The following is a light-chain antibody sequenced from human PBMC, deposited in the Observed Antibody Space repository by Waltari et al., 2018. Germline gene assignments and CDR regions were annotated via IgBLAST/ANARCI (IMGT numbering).Light chain of an antibody. J-gene: IGLJ2*01. V-gene: IGLV2-14*03. CDR2: DVR. CDR3: SSYTSSSVVV. Sequence: QSALTQPASVSGSPGQSITISCTGTSSDVGGYNYVSWYQQHPGKAPKLMIYDVRNRPSGVSNRFSCSKSGNTASLTISGLQAEDEADYYCSSYTSSSVVVFGGGTKLTVL. CDR1: SSDVGGYNY.